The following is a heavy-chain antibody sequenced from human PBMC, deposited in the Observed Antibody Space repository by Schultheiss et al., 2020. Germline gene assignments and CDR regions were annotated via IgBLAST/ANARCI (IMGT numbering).Heavy chain of an antibody. CDR1: GFTFGDYA. J-gene: IGHJ4*02. Sequence: GGSLRLSCTASGFTFGDYAMSWFRQAPGKGLEWVGFIRSKAYGGTTEYAASVKGRFTISRDDSKSIAYLQMNSLKTEDTAVYYCTRVGGDIVVVPAAVDYWGQGTLVTVSS. V-gene: IGHV3-49*03. CDR2: IRSKAYGGTT. D-gene: IGHD2-2*01. CDR3: TRVGGDIVVVPAAVDY.